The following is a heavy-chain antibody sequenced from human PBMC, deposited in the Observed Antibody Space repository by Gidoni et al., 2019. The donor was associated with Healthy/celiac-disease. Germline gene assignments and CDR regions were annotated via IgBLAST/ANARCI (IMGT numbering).Heavy chain of an antibody. CDR2: ISTTSSYI. D-gene: IGHD2-15*01. CDR1: GFTFTSSN. V-gene: IGHV3-21*01. J-gene: IGHJ2*01. Sequence: EVQLVESGGGLVKPAGSLRLSCAASGFTFTSSNMNWVRQAPGKGLAWFSSISTTSSYIYYADSVKGRFTISRDNAKNSLYLQMNSLRAEDTAVYYCARDPLRSGGSIVWYFDLWGRGTLVTVSS. CDR3: ARDPLRSGGSIVWYFDL.